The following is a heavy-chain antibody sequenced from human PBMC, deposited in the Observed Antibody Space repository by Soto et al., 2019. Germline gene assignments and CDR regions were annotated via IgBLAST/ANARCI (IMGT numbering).Heavy chain of an antibody. Sequence: SETLSLTCTVSGGSFRGYYCGWVRQPPGKGLEWIGEINHSGSSNYHPSLKSRVTISVATSKNQFSLTVNSVTPADTAVYYCARGEITLLGGMDVWGQGTTVTVSS. CDR1: GGSFRGYY. J-gene: IGHJ6*02. CDR2: INHSGSS. CDR3: ARGEITLLGGMDV. V-gene: IGHV4-34*01. D-gene: IGHD3-10*01.